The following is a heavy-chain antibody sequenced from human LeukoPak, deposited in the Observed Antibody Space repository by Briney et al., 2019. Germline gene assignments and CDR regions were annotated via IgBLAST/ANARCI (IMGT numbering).Heavy chain of an antibody. V-gene: IGHV1-69*05. CDR3: ARGGFYCGGDCYVDY. CDR2: FTPIFGKI. D-gene: IGHD2-21*02. CDR1: GGTFSSTA. Sequence: GASVKVSCKTSGGTFSSTAINWVRQAPGLGLEWMGGFTPIFGKINYAQKFQGRVTIIMDESTNTAYMELSSLRSEDTAVYYCARGGFYCGGDCYVDYWGQGTLVTVSS. J-gene: IGHJ4*02.